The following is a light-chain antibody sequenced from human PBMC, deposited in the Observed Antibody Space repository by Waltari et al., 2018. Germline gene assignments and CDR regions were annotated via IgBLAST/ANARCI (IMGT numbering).Light chain of an antibody. V-gene: IGKV4-1*01. CDR2: LAS. CDR3: QQYYSRRT. CDR1: KSVLYNSNDKNY. J-gene: IGKJ1*01. Sequence: DIVMTQYTEFLAVSLGERATIKCKSSKSVLYNSNDKNYFAWYQQKPGQHPKLLIYLASTRHSRVRDRFSGSGSGTYFTLTINILQAEDVSVYYCQQYYSRRTFGRGTRVEIK.